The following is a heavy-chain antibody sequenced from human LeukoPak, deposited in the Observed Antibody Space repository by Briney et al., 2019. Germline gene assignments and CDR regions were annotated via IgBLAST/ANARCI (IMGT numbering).Heavy chain of an antibody. CDR3: VRDLNSAARSFFDY. V-gene: IGHV1-18*01. Sequence: ASVKVSCKASGYTFISFGFSWVRQAPGQGPEWMGWISGYTGNTNYAQRFQGRVTMTTDTSTSTAHMELRTLRSDDTAVYYCVRDLNSAARSFFDYWGPGTLVTVSS. D-gene: IGHD6-6*01. J-gene: IGHJ4*02. CDR2: ISGYTGNT. CDR1: GYTFISFG.